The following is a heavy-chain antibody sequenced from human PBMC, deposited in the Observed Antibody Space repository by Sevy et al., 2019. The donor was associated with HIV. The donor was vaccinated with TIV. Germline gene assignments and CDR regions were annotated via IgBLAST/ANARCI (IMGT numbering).Heavy chain of an antibody. V-gene: IGHV3-23*01. CDR1: EVTFYNYA. J-gene: IGHJ4*02. CDR3: AKRETYYGRHFDC. Sequence: GGSLRLSCAASEVTFYNYAMTWVRQAPGKGLEWVSVIGGRGGNLYYADSVKGRFTISRDNSKNTLYLQMNSLRVDDTAIYYCAKRETYYGRHFDCWGQGTLVTVSS. CDR2: IGGRGGNL. D-gene: IGHD1-26*01.